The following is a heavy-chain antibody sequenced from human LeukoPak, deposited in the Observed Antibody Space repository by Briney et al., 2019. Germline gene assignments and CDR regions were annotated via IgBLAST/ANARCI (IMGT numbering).Heavy chain of an antibody. J-gene: IGHJ6*02. CDR3: ARSRRVGTSPFYGTDV. CDR1: GFTFSSYG. D-gene: IGHD5-12*01. V-gene: IGHV3-33*01. CDR2: IWYDGSDK. Sequence: GRSLRLSCAASGFTFSSYGMHWVRQAPGKGLEWVAVIWYDGSDKYYVDSVKGRFTISRDNSKNTLYLQMNSLRAEDTAVYYCARSRRVGTSPFYGTDVWGQGTTVTVSS.